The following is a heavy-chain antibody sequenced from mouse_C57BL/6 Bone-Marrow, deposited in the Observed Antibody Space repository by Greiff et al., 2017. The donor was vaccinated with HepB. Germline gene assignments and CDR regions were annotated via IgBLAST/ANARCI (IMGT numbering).Heavy chain of an antibody. D-gene: IGHD1-1*01. CDR3: TRERNFIYYYGSRDWYFDV. Sequence: EVQLQQYGTVLARPGASVKMSCKTSGYTFTSYWMHWVKQRPGQGLEWIGAIYPGNSDTSYNQKFKGKAKLTAVTSASTAYMELSSLTNEDSAVYYCTRERNFIYYYGSRDWYFDVWGTGTTVTVSS. CDR2: IYPGNSDT. J-gene: IGHJ1*03. CDR1: GYTFTSYW. V-gene: IGHV1-5*01.